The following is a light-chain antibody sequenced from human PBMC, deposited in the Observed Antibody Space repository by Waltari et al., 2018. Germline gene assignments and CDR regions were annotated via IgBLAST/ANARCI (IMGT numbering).Light chain of an antibody. CDR2: DVN. Sequence: QSALTQPASVSGSPGKSITISCTGTSSDVGGYNYVSWYQQHPGKAPKLMIYDVNNRPSGVSDRFSGSKSGNTASLTIYGLQAEDEADYYCNSYTSSTTLVFGGGTKLTVL. CDR3: NSYTSSTTLV. CDR1: SSDVGGYNY. V-gene: IGLV2-14*01. J-gene: IGLJ3*02.